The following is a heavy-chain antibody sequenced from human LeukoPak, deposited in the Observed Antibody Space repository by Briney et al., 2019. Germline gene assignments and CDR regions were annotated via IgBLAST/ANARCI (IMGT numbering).Heavy chain of an antibody. V-gene: IGHV4-59*01. CDR3: ARVRDTATIHGWLDP. CDR2: IYYSGST. D-gene: IGHD5-18*01. CDR1: GGSISRYY. J-gene: IGHJ5*02. Sequence: KASETLSLTCTVSGGSISRYYWSWIRQPPGKGLEWIGYIYYSGSTNYKPSLKSRVTISVDTSKNQFSLKLSSVTAADTAVYYCARVRDTATIHGWLDPWGQGTLVTVSS.